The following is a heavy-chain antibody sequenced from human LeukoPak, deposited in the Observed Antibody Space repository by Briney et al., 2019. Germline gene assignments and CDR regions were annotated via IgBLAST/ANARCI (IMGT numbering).Heavy chain of an antibody. D-gene: IGHD3-10*01. J-gene: IGHJ4*02. CDR1: GGSISSSSHY. V-gene: IGHV4-39*07. CDR3: ARAARSYSSYFDY. CDR2: IYYSGST. Sequence: SETLSLTCTVSGGSISSSSHYWGWIRQPPGKGLEWIGNIYYSGSTYYKSSLKSRVTISVDTSKNQFSLKLSSVTAADTAVYYCARAARSYSSYFDYWGQGTLVTVSS.